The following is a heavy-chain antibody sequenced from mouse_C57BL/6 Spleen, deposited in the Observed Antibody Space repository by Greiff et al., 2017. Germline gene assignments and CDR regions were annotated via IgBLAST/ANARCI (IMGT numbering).Heavy chain of an antibody. Sequence: EVQLVESGGDLVKPGGSLKLSCAASGFTFSSYGMSWVRQTPDKRLEWVATISSGGSYTYYPDCVQGRFTIPRDNAKNTLSLQMSSLKSEDTAMYYCARQRDDYDLGGDYWGQGTSVTVSS. D-gene: IGHD2-4*01. J-gene: IGHJ4*01. CDR3: ARQRDDYDLGGDY. V-gene: IGHV5-6*01. CDR2: ISSGGSYT. CDR1: GFTFSSYG.